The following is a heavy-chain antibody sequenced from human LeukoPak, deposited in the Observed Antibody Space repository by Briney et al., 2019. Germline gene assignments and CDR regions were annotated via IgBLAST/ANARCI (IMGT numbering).Heavy chain of an antibody. Sequence: SETLSLTCAVYGGSFSGCYWSWIRQPPGKGLEWIGEINHSGSTNYNPSLKSRVTISVDTSKNQFSLKLSSVTAADTAVYYCARYSRYCSGGSCSPFDYWGQGTLVTVSS. CDR2: INHSGST. V-gene: IGHV4-34*01. D-gene: IGHD2-15*01. CDR3: ARYSRYCSGGSCSPFDY. J-gene: IGHJ4*02. CDR1: GGSFSGCY.